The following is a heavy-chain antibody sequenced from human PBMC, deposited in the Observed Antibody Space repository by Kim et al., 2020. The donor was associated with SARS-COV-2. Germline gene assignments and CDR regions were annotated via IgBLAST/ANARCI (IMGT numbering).Heavy chain of an antibody. V-gene: IGHV3-30*04. J-gene: IGHJ4*02. CDR2: ISYDGSNK. D-gene: IGHD3-10*01. CDR3: ARFPMVRGVTDY. Sequence: GGSLRLSCAASGFTFSSYAMHWVRQAPGKGLELVAVISYDGSNKYYADSVKGLFTISRDNSKNTLYLQINSLRAEDTAVYYCARFPMVRGVTDYWGQGTLVTVSS. CDR1: GFTFSSYA.